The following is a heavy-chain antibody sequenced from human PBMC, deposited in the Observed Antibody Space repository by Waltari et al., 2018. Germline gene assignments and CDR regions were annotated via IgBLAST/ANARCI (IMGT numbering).Heavy chain of an antibody. Sequence: QVQLQESGPGLVTPSQTLSLTCTVSGGSIRSGRYYWSWIRQPAGKGLEWMGYTYTIGGTNYNPSLKSRVTISVDTAKNQFSLKLSSVTAADTAVYYCARATTTHYYYYGMDVWGQGTTVTVSS. V-gene: IGHV4-61*09. D-gene: IGHD4-17*01. CDR3: ARATTTHYYYYGMDV. J-gene: IGHJ6*02. CDR2: TYTIGGT. CDR1: GGSIRSGRYY.